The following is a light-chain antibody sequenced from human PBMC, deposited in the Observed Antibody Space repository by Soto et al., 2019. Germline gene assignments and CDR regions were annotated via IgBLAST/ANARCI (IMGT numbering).Light chain of an antibody. CDR3: QQRSIWPLT. CDR1: QSVSSY. J-gene: IGKJ4*01. CDR2: AAS. V-gene: IGKV3-11*01. Sequence: EIVLTQSPATLSLSPGERATLSCRASQSVSSYLAWYQHKPGQSPRLLIYAASSRATGIPARFSGSGSGTDFTLTISNLDPEDFAVYYCQQRSIWPLTFGGGTKVEIK.